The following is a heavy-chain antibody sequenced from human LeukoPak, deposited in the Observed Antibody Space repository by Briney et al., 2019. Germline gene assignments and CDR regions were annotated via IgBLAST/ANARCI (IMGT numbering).Heavy chain of an antibody. CDR2: IYYSGST. Sequence: SETLSLTCTVSGGSVSSGTYYWSWIRQPPGKGLEWIGYIYYSGSTNYNPSLKSRVTISVDKSKNQFSLKLSSVTAADTADYYCARFRGAVISLGWYGMDVWGQGTTVTVSS. CDR3: ARFRGAVISLGWYGMDV. V-gene: IGHV4-61*01. J-gene: IGHJ6*02. D-gene: IGHD2/OR15-2a*01. CDR1: GGSVSSGTYY.